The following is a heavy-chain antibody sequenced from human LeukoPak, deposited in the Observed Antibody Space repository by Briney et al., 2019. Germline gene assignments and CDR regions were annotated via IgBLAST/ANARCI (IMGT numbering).Heavy chain of an antibody. CDR3: ARGPDIVVLNNAFDI. V-gene: IGHV1-69*04. Sequence: SVKVSCKASGGTFSSYAISWVRQAPGQGLEWMGRIIPILGIANYAQKFQGRVTITADNSTSTAYMELSSLRSGDTAVYYCARGPDIVVLNNAFDIWGQGTMVTVSS. CDR1: GGTFSSYA. CDR2: IIPILGIA. J-gene: IGHJ3*02. D-gene: IGHD2-2*01.